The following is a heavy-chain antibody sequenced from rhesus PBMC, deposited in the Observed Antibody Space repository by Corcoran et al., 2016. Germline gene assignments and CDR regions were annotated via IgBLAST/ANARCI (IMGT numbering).Heavy chain of an antibody. V-gene: IGHV4-122*02. J-gene: IGHJ4*01. CDR2: ITYSGST. Sequence: QVQLQESGPGLVKPSETLSLTCAVSGYSISSGYYWSWIRQPPGQGLEWIGYITYSGSTSYNPSLKSRVTISRDTSKNQFSLKLSSVTAADTAVYYCARDLAGYYGSGLGYWGQGVLVTVSS. CDR3: ARDLAGYYGSGLGY. CDR1: GYSISSGYY. D-gene: IGHD3-28*01.